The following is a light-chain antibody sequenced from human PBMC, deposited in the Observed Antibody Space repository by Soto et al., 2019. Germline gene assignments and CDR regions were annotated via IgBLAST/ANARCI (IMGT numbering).Light chain of an antibody. CDR2: NAF. V-gene: IGLV2-14*03. CDR1: TNDVGGYNF. J-gene: IGLJ2*01. CDR3: SSYTRGRVV. Sequence: QYALTQPASVSGSPGQSITISCTGTTNDVGGYNFVSWYQHHPGKAPKLMIYNAFDRPSGVSNRFSGSKSGNTASLTISGLQAEDEAHYYCSSYTRGRVVFGGGTKLTVL.